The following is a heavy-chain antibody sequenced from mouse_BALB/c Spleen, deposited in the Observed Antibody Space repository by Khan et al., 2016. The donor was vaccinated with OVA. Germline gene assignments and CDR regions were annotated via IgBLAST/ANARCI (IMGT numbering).Heavy chain of an antibody. V-gene: IGHV14-1*02. D-gene: IGHD6-1*01. J-gene: IGHJ3*01. CDR3: TRSGYSAGFAY. CDR1: GFNIKDYY. Sequence: VQLKESGAELVRPGALVKLSCKASGFNIKDYYMHWVKQRPEQGLEWIGWIDPENGETVYDPKFQGKASITANTSSNTAYLQLSSLTSEDTAVYYCTRSGYSAGFAYWGQGTPVTVSA. CDR2: IDPENGET.